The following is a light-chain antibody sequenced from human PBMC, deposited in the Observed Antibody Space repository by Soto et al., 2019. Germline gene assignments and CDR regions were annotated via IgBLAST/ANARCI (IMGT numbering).Light chain of an antibody. J-gene: IGKJ4*01. CDR2: GAF. CDR3: RQYDRSPLT. CDR1: QSVSSDY. Sequence: EIVLTQSPGTLSLSPGERAILSCRASQSVSSDYLAWYQQRPGQAPRLLIFGAFSAATGIPDRFSGSGSGTDFTLTISRLEPEDFAVYYCRQYDRSPLTFGGGTKVEIK. V-gene: IGKV3-20*01.